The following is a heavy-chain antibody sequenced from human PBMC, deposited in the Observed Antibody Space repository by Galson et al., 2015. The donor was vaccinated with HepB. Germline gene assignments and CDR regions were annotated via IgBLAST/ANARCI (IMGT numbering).Heavy chain of an antibody. V-gene: IGHV3-64*01. CDR1: GFTFSSYA. J-gene: IGHJ4*02. Sequence: SLRLSCAASGFTFSSYAMHWVRQAPGKGLEYVSAISSNGGSTYYANSVKGRFTISRDNSKNTLYLQMGSLRAEDMAVYYCARDLGSSGSEFDYWGQGTLVTVSS. CDR3: ARDLGSSGSEFDY. CDR2: ISSNGGST. D-gene: IGHD3-22*01.